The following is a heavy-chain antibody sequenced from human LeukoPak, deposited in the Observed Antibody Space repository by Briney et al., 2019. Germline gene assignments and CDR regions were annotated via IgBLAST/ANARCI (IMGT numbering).Heavy chain of an antibody. CDR2: INAGNGNT. D-gene: IGHD6-13*01. Sequence: ASVKVSCKASGYTFTSYAVHWVRQAPGQRLEWMGWINAGNGNTKYSQEFQGRVTITRDTSASTAYMELSSLRSEDMAVYYCARELAAAGHIDYWGQGTLVTVSS. J-gene: IGHJ4*02. CDR3: ARELAAAGHIDY. V-gene: IGHV1-3*03. CDR1: GYTFTSYA.